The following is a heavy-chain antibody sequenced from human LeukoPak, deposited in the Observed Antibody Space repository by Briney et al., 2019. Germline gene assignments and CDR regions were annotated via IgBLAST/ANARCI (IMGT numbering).Heavy chain of an antibody. V-gene: IGHV3-53*01. CDR3: ARVRYCSRTSCYAFDY. CDR2: IYSGGST. CDR1: GFTVSSNY. D-gene: IGHD2-2*01. J-gene: IGHJ4*02. Sequence: GGSLRLSCAASGFTVSSNYMSWVRQAPAKGLEWVSVIYSGGSTYYADSVKGRFTISRDNSKDMMYLQMNSLRAEDTAVYHCARVRYCSRTSCYAFDYWGQGTLVTVSS.